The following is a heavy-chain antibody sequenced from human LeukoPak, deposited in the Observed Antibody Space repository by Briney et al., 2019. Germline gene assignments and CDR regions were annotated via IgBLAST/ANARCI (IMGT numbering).Heavy chain of an antibody. J-gene: IGHJ4*02. CDR3: ARPITMVRGVITEFDY. D-gene: IGHD3-10*01. Sequence: GESLKISCKGSGYRFTSYWIGWVRQMPGKGLKCMGIIYPGDSDTRYSPSFQGQVTISADKSISTAYLQWSSLKASDTAMYYCARPITMVRGVITEFDYWGQGTLVTVSS. CDR2: IYPGDSDT. CDR1: GYRFTSYW. V-gene: IGHV5-51*01.